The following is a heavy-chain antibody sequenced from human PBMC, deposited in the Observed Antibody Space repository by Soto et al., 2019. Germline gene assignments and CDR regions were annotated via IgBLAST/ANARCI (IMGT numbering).Heavy chain of an antibody. V-gene: IGHV1-69*13. CDR3: ARVMFTLLRTDAFDI. CDR1: GGTFSRYA. Sequence: GAAVKVSWKGSGGTFSRYAISWGRQAPGQGLEWMGGIIPIFGTANYAQTFQRRVTITADESTSTAYMELSSMRSEDTAVYYCARVMFTLLRTDAFDIWGQGTMVTVSS. CDR2: IIPIFGTA. D-gene: IGHD3-10*02. J-gene: IGHJ3*02.